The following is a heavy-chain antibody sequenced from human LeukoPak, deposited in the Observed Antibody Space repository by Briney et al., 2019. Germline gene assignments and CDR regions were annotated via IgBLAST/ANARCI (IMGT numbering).Heavy chain of an antibody. D-gene: IGHD2-15*01. CDR1: GGSFSGYY. CDR3: AKGMVVAADY. J-gene: IGHJ4*02. Sequence: LSLTCAVYGGSFSGYYWSWIRQAPGKGLEWVSYISSSGSTIYYADSVKGRFTISRDNSKNTLYLQMNSLRAEDTAVYYCAKGMVVAADYWGQGTLVTVSS. CDR2: ISSSGSTI. V-gene: IGHV3-11*01.